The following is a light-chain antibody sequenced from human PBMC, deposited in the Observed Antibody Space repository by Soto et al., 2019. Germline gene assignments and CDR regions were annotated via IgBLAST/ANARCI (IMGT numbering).Light chain of an antibody. CDR3: QQYNGWPIT. CDR1: QSVISN. CDR2: GAS. V-gene: IGKV3-15*01. J-gene: IGKJ5*01. Sequence: EIVMTQSPATLSVSPGERATLSCRASQSVISNLSWYHQKPGQAPRLLISGASTRATGFPARFSGSGSGTEFTLTISSLQSEDFAVYYCQQYNGWPITFGQGTRLEI.